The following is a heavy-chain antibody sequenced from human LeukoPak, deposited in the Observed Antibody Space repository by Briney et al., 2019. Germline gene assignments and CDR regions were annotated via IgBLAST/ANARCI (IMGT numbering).Heavy chain of an antibody. CDR3: AKCDRYSYGGYFDY. J-gene: IGHJ4*02. CDR2: ISGSGGST. Sequence: GGSLRLSCAASGLIFTSYAMSWVRQAPGKGLEWVSAISGSGGSTYYADSVKGRFTISRDNSKNTLYLQMNSLRAEDTAVYYCAKCDRYSYGGYFDYWGQGTLVTVSS. CDR1: GLIFTSYA. V-gene: IGHV3-23*01. D-gene: IGHD5-18*01.